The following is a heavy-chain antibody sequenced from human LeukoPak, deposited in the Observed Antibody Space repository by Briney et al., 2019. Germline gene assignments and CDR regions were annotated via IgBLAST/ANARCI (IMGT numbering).Heavy chain of an antibody. Sequence: GGSLRLSCAASGFTFSGSAMHWVRQASGKGLEWVGRIRSKANSYATAYAASVKGRFTISRDDSKNTAYLQMNSLKTEDTAVYYCTRHSSDGVDYWGQGTLVTVSS. CDR2: IRSKANSYAT. CDR1: GFTFSGSA. J-gene: IGHJ4*02. CDR3: TRHSSDGVDY. D-gene: IGHD6-25*01. V-gene: IGHV3-73*01.